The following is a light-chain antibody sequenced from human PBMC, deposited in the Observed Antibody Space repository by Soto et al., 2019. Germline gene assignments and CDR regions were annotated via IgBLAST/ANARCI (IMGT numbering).Light chain of an antibody. CDR1: QGISNF. CDR3: QKCKTAPFT. CDR2: AAS. V-gene: IGKV1-27*01. J-gene: IGKJ4*01. Sequence: EIQMTQTPSSLSGFVGDRVTMTCRASQGISNFLAWYQQKPGKVPKLLIYAASTLQSGVPSRFSGSGSGTDFTLTISSLQPEDVATYYCQKCKTAPFTFGGGTKVDI.